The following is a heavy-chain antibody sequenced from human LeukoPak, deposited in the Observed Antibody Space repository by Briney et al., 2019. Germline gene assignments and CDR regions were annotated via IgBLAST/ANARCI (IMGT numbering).Heavy chain of an antibody. V-gene: IGHV3-23*01. J-gene: IGHJ3*02. CDR1: GFTFSRHS. CDR2: ISGSGGST. CDR3: AKEKPLHDAFDI. Sequence: PGGSLRLSCAASGFTFSRHSMNLVRQAPGKGLEWVSAISGSGGSTYYADSVKGRFTISRDNSKNTLYLQMNSLRAEDTAVYYCAKEKPLHDAFDIWGQGTMVTVSS.